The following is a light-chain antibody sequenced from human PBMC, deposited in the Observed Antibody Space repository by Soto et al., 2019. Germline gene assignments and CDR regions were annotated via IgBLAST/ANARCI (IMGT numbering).Light chain of an antibody. Sequence: EIVLTQSPGTLSLSPGERATLSCRASQSVSSSYLAWYQQKPGQAPRLLIYGASSRATGIPDRFSGSGSGTDFTLTISRLEPEDFAVYNCQQYSNSPPTFGPGTKVDIK. V-gene: IGKV3-20*01. CDR2: GAS. CDR3: QQYSNSPPT. J-gene: IGKJ3*01. CDR1: QSVSSSY.